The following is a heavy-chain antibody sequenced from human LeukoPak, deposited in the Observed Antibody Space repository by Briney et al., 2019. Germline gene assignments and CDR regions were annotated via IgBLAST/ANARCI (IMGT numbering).Heavy chain of an antibody. CDR2: IIPILGIA. D-gene: IGHD5-12*01. V-gene: IGHV1-69*04. CDR1: GGTFSSYA. CDR3: ARDLDIVATTHFDY. J-gene: IGHJ4*02. Sequence: SVKVSCKASGGTFSSYAISWVRQAPGQGLEWMGRIIPILGIANYAQKFQGRVTITADKSTSTAYMELRSLRSDDTAVYYCARDLDIVATTHFDYWGQGTLVTVSS.